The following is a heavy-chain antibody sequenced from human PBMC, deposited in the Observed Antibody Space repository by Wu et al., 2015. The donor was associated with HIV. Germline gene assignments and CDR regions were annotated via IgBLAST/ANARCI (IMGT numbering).Heavy chain of an antibody. CDR1: GYTFTGYY. CDR3: ARDPQEVSGWYTH. V-gene: IGHV1-2*02. Sequence: QVQLVQSGVEVKKPGASMKVSCKASGYTFTGYYLHWVRQAPGQGLEWMGWINPNSGGTNYAQNFQGRVTMTRDTSNNTAYMELSRLRSDDTAVYYCARDPQEVSGWYTHWGQGTLVTVSS. CDR2: INPNSGGT. J-gene: IGHJ4*02. D-gene: IGHD6-19*01.